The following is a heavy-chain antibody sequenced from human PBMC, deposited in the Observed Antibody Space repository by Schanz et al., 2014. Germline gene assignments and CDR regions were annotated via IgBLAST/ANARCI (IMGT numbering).Heavy chain of an antibody. CDR2: ISASGGDT. D-gene: IGHD6-25*01. J-gene: IGHJ4*02. CDR3: AKVRYSSGWRGDYFDE. Sequence: DVHLLESGGGLVQPGGSLRLSCAASEFTFSTDAMSWVRQAPGKGLEWLSVISASGGDTYYADSVKGRFTISRDNSKNALYLQMNSLKAEVTAVYYCAKVRYSSGWRGDYFDEWGQGTLVTVAS. CDR1: EFTFSTDA. V-gene: IGHV3-23*01.